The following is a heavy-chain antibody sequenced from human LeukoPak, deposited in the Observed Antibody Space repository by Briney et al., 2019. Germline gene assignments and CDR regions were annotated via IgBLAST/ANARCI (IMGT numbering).Heavy chain of an antibody. CDR1: GGSISSSSYY. CDR2: IYYSGST. V-gene: IGHV4-39*07. CDR3: ARVGGSGYYWAIDY. J-gene: IGHJ4*02. D-gene: IGHD3-22*01. Sequence: KTSETLSLTCTVSGGSISSSSYYWGWIRQPPGKGLEWIGSIYYSGSTNYNPSLKSRVTISVDTSKNQFSLKLSSVTAADTAVYYCARVGGSGYYWAIDYWGQGTLVTVSS.